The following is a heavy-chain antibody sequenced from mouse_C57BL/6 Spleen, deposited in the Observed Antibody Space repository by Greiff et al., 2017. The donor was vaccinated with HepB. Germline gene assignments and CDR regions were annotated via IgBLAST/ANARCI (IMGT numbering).Heavy chain of an antibody. CDR2: IWAGGST. V-gene: IGHV2-9*02. J-gene: IGHJ2*01. CDR3: TRLEEI. Sequence: QVQLKESGPGLVAPSQSLSITCTVSGFSFTSYGVHWVRQPPGKGLAWLGVIWAGGSTNYNSALLSRLCTRKDNSKSHVFLKMNSLQTDDTAMYYCTRLEEIWGQGTTLTVSS. D-gene: IGHD5-1-1*01. CDR1: GFSFTSYG.